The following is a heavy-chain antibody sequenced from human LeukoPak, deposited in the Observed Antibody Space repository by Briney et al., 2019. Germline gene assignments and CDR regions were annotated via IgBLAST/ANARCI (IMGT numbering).Heavy chain of an antibody. CDR1: GFTFSSYA. Sequence: GGSLRLSCAASGFTFSSYAMSWVRQAPGKGLEWVSAISSSGGSTYYADSVKGRFTISRDNSKNTLYLQMNSLRAEDTAVYYCAKDHPLLQYFDWLPLGASAEYFQHWGQGTLVTVSS. CDR3: AKDHPLLQYFDWLPLGASAEYFQH. D-gene: IGHD3-9*01. J-gene: IGHJ1*01. V-gene: IGHV3-23*01. CDR2: ISSSGGST.